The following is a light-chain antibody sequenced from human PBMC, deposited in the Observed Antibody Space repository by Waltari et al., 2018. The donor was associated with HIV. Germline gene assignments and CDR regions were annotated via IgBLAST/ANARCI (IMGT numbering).Light chain of an antibody. CDR2: EAT. CDR1: SSNIGNNP. J-gene: IGLJ3*02. Sequence: QSVMTQPPSASGTPGQSVTISCSGSSSNIGNNPVNWYQQHPGKAPKLLIFEATMRPSGVPNRFSGSKSGNTASLTVSGLQADDEADYYCSSYTGYNDFLFGAGTKLTVL. V-gene: IGLV2-8*01. CDR3: SSYTGYNDFL.